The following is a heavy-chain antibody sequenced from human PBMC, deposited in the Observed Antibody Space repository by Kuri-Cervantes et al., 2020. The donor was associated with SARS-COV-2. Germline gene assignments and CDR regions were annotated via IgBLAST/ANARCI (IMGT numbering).Heavy chain of an antibody. V-gene: IGHV3-53*01. D-gene: IGHD4-23*01. Sequence: GGSLRLSCAASGFTFSRSWMLWVRQAPGKGLEWVSVIYSGGSTYYADSVKGRFTISRDNSKDTLYLQMNSLRAEDTAVYYCAREVRTVGYYYYMDVWGKGTTVTVSS. CDR3: AREVRTVGYYYYMDV. CDR1: GFTFSRSW. CDR2: IYSGGST. J-gene: IGHJ6*03.